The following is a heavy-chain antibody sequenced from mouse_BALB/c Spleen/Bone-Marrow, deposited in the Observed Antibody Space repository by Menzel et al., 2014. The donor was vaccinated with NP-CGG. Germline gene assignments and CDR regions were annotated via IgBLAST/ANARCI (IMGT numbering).Heavy chain of an antibody. CDR2: ISSGGSYT. CDR1: GFTFSSYA. D-gene: IGHD2-4*01. Sequence: EVHLVESGGGLVKPGGSLKLSCAASGFTFSSYAMSWVRQTPEKRLEWVATISSGGSYTYYPDSVKGRFTISRDNAKNTLYLQMSSLRSGDTAMYYCARHDYAYWGQGTLVTVSA. J-gene: IGHJ3*01. V-gene: IGHV5-9-3*01. CDR3: ARHDYAY.